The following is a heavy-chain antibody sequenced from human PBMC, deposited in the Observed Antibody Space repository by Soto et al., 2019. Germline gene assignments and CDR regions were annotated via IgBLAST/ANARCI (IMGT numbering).Heavy chain of an antibody. V-gene: IGHV1-24*01. CDR2: FDPEDGET. D-gene: IGHD6-13*01. CDR1: GYTLTELS. Sequence: ASVKVSCKVSGYTLTELSMHWVRQAPGKGLEWMGGFDPEDGETIYAQKFQGRVTMTEDTSTDTAYMELSSLRSEDTAVYYCATTIAAAGSFDYWGQGTLVTVSS. J-gene: IGHJ4*02. CDR3: ATTIAAAGSFDY.